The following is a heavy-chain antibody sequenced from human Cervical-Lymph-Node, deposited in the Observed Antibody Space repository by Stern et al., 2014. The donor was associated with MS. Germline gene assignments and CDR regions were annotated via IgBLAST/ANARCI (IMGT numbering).Heavy chain of an antibody. V-gene: IGHV3-9*01. J-gene: IGHJ6*02. CDR1: GFSFDEFA. CDR2: IPSNTENV. Sequence: EVQLVESGGGLVQPGRSLRLSCAASGFSFDEFAMHWVRQAPGKGLEWVAGIPSNTENVAYADSVQGRLTISRDNAKNSLYLQMDSLRNEDTALYYCAKDINGPYSSYHHGMDVWGQGTTVIVS. CDR3: AKDINGPYSSYHHGMDV. D-gene: IGHD5-12*01.